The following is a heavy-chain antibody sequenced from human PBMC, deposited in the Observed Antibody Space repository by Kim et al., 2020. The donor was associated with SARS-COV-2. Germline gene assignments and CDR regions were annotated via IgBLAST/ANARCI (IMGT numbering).Heavy chain of an antibody. Sequence: ASVKVSCKASGYTFTGYYMHWVRQAPGQGLEWMGWINPNSGGTNYAQKFQGRVTMTRDTSISTAYMELSRLRSDDTAVYYCARVFGRNNWNYFTPHDTSYYFDYWGQGTLVTVSS. V-gene: IGHV1-2*02. CDR3: ARVFGRNNWNYFTPHDTSYYFDY. D-gene: IGHD1-7*01. CDR2: INPNSGGT. CDR1: GYTFTGYY. J-gene: IGHJ4*02.